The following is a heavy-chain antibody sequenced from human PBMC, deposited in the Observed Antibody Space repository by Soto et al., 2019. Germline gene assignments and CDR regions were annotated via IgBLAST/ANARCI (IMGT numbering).Heavy chain of an antibody. Sequence: QVQLVQSGAEVKKPGSSVKVSCKASGGTFSSYTISWVRQAPGQGLEWMGRIIPILGIANYAQKFQGRVTLNWDKATSKACRELSSLRSEATAVYYCARAYSSSWPDYYYYGMDVWGQGTTVTVSS. CDR2: IIPILGIA. J-gene: IGHJ6*02. CDR3: ARAYSSSWPDYYYYGMDV. V-gene: IGHV1-69*02. CDR1: GGTFSSYT. D-gene: IGHD6-13*01.